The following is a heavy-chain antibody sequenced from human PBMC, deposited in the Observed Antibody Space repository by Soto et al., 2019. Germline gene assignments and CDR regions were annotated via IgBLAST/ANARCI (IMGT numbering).Heavy chain of an antibody. D-gene: IGHD3-10*01. CDR3: TTVTYYYGSGSHFDY. CDR2: IYHSGST. V-gene: IGHV4-30-2*01. Sequence: SETLSLTCAVSGGSISSGGYSWSWIRQPPGKGLEWIGYIYHSGSTYYNPSLKSRVTISVDSSKNQFSLKLSSVTAADTAVYYCTTVTYYYGSGSHFDYWGQGTLVTVSS. J-gene: IGHJ4*02. CDR1: GGSISSGGYS.